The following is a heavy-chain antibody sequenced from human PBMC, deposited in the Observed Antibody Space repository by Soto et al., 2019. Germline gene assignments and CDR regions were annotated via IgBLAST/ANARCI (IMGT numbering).Heavy chain of an antibody. CDR1: GYSFTSYW. V-gene: IGHV5-51*01. CDR3: ASGYGDYDPPWGMDV. J-gene: IGHJ6*02. Sequence: PGESLKISCKGSGYSFTSYWIGWVRQMPGKGLEWMGIIYPGDSDTRYSPSFQGQVTISAGKSISTAYLQWSSLKASDTAMYYYASGYGDYDPPWGMDVWGQGTTVTVSS. CDR2: IYPGDSDT. D-gene: IGHD5-12*01.